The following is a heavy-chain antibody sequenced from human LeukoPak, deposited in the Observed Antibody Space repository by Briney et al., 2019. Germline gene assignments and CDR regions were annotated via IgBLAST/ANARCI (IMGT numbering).Heavy chain of an antibody. V-gene: IGHV3-74*01. CDR3: ARDRSSVVPAAMFY. D-gene: IGHD2-2*01. CDR2: IKSDGSST. J-gene: IGHJ4*02. CDR1: GFTFSSYW. Sequence: GGSLRLSCAASGFTFSSYWMHWVRQAPGKGLVWVSRIKSDGSSTSYADSVKGRFTISRDNAKNTLYLQMNSLRAEDTAVYYCARDRSSVVPAAMFYWGQGTLVTVSS.